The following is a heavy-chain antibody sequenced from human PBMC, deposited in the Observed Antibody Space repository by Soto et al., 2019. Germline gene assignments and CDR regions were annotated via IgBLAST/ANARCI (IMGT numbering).Heavy chain of an antibody. CDR1: GYTFTGYY. Sequence: ASVKVSCKASGYTFTGYYMHWVRQAPGQGLEWMGWINPNSGGTNYAQKFQGWVTMTRDTSISTAYMELSRLRSDDTAVYYCATGYSSSWYAFDTWGQGTMVTVSS. D-gene: IGHD6-13*01. V-gene: IGHV1-2*04. CDR2: INPNSGGT. CDR3: ATGYSSSWYAFDT. J-gene: IGHJ3*02.